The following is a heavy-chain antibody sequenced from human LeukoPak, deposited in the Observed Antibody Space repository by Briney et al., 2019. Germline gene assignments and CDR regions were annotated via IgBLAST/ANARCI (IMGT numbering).Heavy chain of an antibody. CDR2: INHSGST. D-gene: IGHD3-10*01. Sequence: SETLSLTCAVYGGSFSGYYWSWIRQPPGKGLKWIGEINHSGSTNYNPSLKSRVTISVDTSKNQFSLKLSSVTAADTAVYYCARTRGITMVRVRGGNWFDPWGQGTLVTVSS. CDR1: GGSFSGYY. J-gene: IGHJ5*02. V-gene: IGHV4-34*01. CDR3: ARTRGITMVRVRGGNWFDP.